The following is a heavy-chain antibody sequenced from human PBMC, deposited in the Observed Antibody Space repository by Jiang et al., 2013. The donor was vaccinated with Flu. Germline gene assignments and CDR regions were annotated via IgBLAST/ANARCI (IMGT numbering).Heavy chain of an antibody. CDR1: GGTFTSHA. Sequence: VQLVESGAAVKEPGSAVKISCVASGGTFTSHAIGWVRQAPGQGLEWMGGIIPIFGTANYVQKFQGRLTIIADASTTTVSMELSSLRFDDTAVYYCTRERKAGGHHGMDVWGQGTTVTVSS. J-gene: IGHJ6*02. V-gene: IGHV1-69*01. CDR3: TRERKAGGHHGMDV. CDR2: IIPIFGTA. D-gene: IGHD3-16*01.